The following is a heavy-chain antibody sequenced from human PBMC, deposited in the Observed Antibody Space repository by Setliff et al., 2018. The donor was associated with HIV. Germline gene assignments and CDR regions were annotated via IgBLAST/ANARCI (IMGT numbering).Heavy chain of an antibody. CDR2: IWHAGNT. CDR1: GYSSAGNLA. CDR3: SRAVNLTFDI. V-gene: IGHV4-38-2*02. Sequence: SETLSLTCSVSGYSSAGNLAWAWSRQHPTKGLEWICSIWHAGNTLYNPSLKSRVSISLDTSMEEFGLQLSSVTAADTAVDYCSRAVNLTFDIRTLGTMVTVSS. J-gene: IGHJ3*02.